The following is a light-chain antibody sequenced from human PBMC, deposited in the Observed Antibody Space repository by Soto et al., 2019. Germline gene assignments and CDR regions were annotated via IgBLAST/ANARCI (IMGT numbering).Light chain of an antibody. Sequence: EIVLTQSPGTLSLSPGERATLTCRASQSVSNTYLAWYQQKPGQAPRLLIYDASSRATGIPDRFSGSGSGTEFTLTISRLEPEDFAVYYCQQYGSSPLTFGGGTNVEIK. CDR1: QSVSNTY. CDR3: QQYGSSPLT. J-gene: IGKJ4*01. CDR2: DAS. V-gene: IGKV3-20*01.